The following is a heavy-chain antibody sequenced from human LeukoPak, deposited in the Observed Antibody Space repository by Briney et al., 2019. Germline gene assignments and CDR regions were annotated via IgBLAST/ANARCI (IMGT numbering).Heavy chain of an antibody. CDR1: GFTFSSSE. Sequence: GGSLRLSCAASGFTFSSSEMNWVRQAPGKGLEWVSYISSLGTKIYYADSVKGRFTISRDNSKITLYLQMNSLRTEDTAVYYCAKPLDVTTPMDGFDYWGQGTLVTVSS. CDR2: ISSLGTKI. D-gene: IGHD5-18*01. V-gene: IGHV3-48*03. J-gene: IGHJ4*02. CDR3: AKPLDVTTPMDGFDY.